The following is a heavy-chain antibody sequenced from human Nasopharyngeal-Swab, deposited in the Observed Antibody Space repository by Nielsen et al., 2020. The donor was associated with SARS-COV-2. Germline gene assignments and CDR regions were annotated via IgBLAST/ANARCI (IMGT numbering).Heavy chain of an antibody. V-gene: IGHV3-23*01. D-gene: IGHD2-2*01. Sequence: GGSLRLSCAASGFTFSSYAMSWVRQAPGKGLEWVSAISGGTGGTFYADSVKGRFTISRDNSKNTLFLQMNSLRAEDTAVYYCARVPCSSTSCYVGGYGMDVWGQGTTVTVSS. CDR2: ISGGTGGT. CDR3: ARVPCSSTSCYVGGYGMDV. J-gene: IGHJ6*02. CDR1: GFTFSSYA.